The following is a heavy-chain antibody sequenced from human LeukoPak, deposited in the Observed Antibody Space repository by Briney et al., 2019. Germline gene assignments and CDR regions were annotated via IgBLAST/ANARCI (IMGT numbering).Heavy chain of an antibody. CDR3: ATPLTALPFDC. V-gene: IGHV3-15*01. CDR1: GFTFSNVW. CDR2: IKNETEAETT. D-gene: IGHD2-21*02. J-gene: IGHJ4*02. Sequence: GGSLRLSCTASGFTFSNVWMNWVRQAPGKGLEWVGRIKNETEAETTDYAAPVKGRFTISRDDSQNTVYLQMNSLKTEDTATYYCATPLTALPFDCWGQGTLVTVSS.